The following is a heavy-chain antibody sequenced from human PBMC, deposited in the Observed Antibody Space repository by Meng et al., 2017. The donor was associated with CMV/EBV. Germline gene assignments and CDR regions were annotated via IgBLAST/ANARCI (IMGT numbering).Heavy chain of an antibody. CDR3: ARSGVTYCSSTSCLGGVDV. D-gene: IGHD2-2*01. CDR2: INSDGSST. CDR1: GFTFSSYW. J-gene: IGHJ6*02. Sequence: GGSLRLSCAASGFTFSSYWIHWVRQAPGKGLVWVSRINSDGSSTSYADSVKGRFTISRDNAKNTLYLQMNSLRAEDTVVYYCARSGVTYCSSTSCLGGVDVWGQGTTVTVSS. V-gene: IGHV3-74*01.